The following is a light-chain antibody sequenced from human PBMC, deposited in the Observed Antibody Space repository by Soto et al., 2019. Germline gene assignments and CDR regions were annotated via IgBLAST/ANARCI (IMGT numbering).Light chain of an antibody. CDR2: AAS. CDR3: QQSYSSPWT. J-gene: IGKJ1*01. Sequence: DTQMTQSASALCASVRDSVTITCRASQNSRNYLNWYQQKPGRAPKILIYAASSLQSGVPSRFSGGGSGTDFTLTITSLQPEDFATYYCQQSYSSPWTFGQGTKVDIK. V-gene: IGKV1-39*01. CDR1: QNSRNY.